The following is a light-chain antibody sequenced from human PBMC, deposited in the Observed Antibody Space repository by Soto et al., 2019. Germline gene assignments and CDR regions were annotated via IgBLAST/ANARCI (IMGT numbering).Light chain of an antibody. Sequence: EIVLTQPPGTLSLSPGERATLSCRASQSVGNNYLAWYQQKPGQAPRLLIHSASSRATGIPDRFSGSGSGTDFTLTISRLEPDDFAVYYCHQHAVSPLTFGGGTKVDIK. CDR2: SAS. CDR1: QSVGNNY. V-gene: IGKV3-20*01. J-gene: IGKJ4*01. CDR3: HQHAVSPLT.